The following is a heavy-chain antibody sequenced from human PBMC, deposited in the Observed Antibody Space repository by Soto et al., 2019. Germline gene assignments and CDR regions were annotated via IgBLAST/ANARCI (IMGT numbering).Heavy chain of an antibody. V-gene: IGHV4-39*01. Sequence: SETLSLTCTVSGGSISSSSYYWGWIRQPPGKGLEWIGSIYYSGSTYSNPSLKSRVTISVDTSKNQFSLKLNSVTAADTAVYYCARFEIRWIQALPLIRYGSGSYYLIYMDASGKGSAVSV. CDR3: ARFEIRWIQALPLIRYGSGSYYLIYMDA. CDR2: IYYSGST. CDR1: GGSISSSSYY. J-gene: IGHJ6*03. D-gene: IGHD3-10*01.